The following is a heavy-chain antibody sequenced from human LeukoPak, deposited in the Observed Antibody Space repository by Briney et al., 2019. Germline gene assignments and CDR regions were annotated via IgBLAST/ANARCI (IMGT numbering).Heavy chain of an antibody. J-gene: IGHJ3*02. CDR1: GYTFTSYG. CDR3: ARGRHSYESSDYYYEGNAFDI. Sequence: ASANVSCKASGYTFTSYGISWVRQAPGQGLEWMGIINPSGDSTSSAQTFQGRVTMTRDMSTSTVYMPLSSLRTEDTAVYYCARGRHSYESSDYYYEGNAFDIWGQGTIVTVSS. D-gene: IGHD3-22*01. V-gene: IGHV1-46*01. CDR2: INPSGDST.